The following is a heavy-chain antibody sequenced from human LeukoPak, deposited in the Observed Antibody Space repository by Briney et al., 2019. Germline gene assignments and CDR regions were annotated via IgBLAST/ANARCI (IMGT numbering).Heavy chain of an antibody. V-gene: IGHV3-23*01. Sequence: QSGGSLRLSCAASGFTFDDYGMSWVRQAPGKGLEWVSGISSSGGNTYYADSVKGRFTISRDNSKNTLYLQMNSLRAEDTAVYYCAKVGIKKQWLVRSPSGLLDYWGQGTLVTVSS. J-gene: IGHJ4*02. CDR1: GFTFDDYG. D-gene: IGHD6-19*01. CDR2: ISSSGGNT. CDR3: AKVGIKKQWLVRSPSGLLDY.